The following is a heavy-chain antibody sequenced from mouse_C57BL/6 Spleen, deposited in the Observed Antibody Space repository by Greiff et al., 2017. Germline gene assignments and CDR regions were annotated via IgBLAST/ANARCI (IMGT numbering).Heavy chain of an antibody. Sequence: VQLQQSGPELVKPGASVKIPCKASGYTFTDYNMDWVKQSHGKSLEWIGDINPNNGGTIYNQKFKGKATLTVDKSSSTAYMELRSLTSEDTAVYYCARFDFRNFDDWGKGTTLTVSS. CDR2: INPNNGGT. CDR3: ARFDFRNFDD. J-gene: IGHJ2*01. V-gene: IGHV1-18*01. CDR1: GYTFTDYN.